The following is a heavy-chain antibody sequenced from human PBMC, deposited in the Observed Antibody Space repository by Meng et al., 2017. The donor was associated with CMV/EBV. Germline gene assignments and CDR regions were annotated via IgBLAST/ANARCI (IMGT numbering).Heavy chain of an antibody. CDR3: VLDSSGWYSM. CDR2: IIPIFGTA. V-gene: IGHV1-69*05. D-gene: IGHD6-19*01. J-gene: IGHJ4*02. Sequence: SVKVSCKASGGTFSIYAISWVRQAPGQGLEWVGGIIPIFGTANYAQKFQGRVTITTDESTSTAYMELSSLRSEDTAVYYCVLDSSGWYSMWGQGTLVTVSS. CDR1: GGTFSIYA.